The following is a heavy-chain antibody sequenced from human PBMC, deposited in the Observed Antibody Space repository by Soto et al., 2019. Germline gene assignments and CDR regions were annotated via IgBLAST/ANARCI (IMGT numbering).Heavy chain of an antibody. V-gene: IGHV3-23*01. CDR3: AKEIAASATLWHDP. Sequence: GESLKISCAASGFTLNYYAINWVRQAPGKGLEWVSAITSTGDTYYVDSVKGRFTISRDNSKNTLYLQMNSLRAEDTAVYYCAKEIAASATLWHDPWGQGTLVTVSS. CDR2: ITSTGDT. CDR1: GFTLNYYA. J-gene: IGHJ5*02. D-gene: IGHD6-13*01.